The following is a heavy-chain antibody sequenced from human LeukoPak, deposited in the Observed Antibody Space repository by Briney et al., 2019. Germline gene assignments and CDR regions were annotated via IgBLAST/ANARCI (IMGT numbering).Heavy chain of an antibody. Sequence: SETLSLTCTVSSGSISNYYWCWIRQPPGKGLEWIGYIHYSGSTKYTPSLLSRVTISVDTSKTEVSLKLSSVTAADTAVYYCAREGLGGYSGYDVTPYFDYSGQASLVTVSS. J-gene: IGHJ4*02. CDR3: AREGLGGYSGYDVTPYFDY. CDR1: SGSISNYY. V-gene: IGHV4-59*01. CDR2: IHYSGST. D-gene: IGHD5-12*01.